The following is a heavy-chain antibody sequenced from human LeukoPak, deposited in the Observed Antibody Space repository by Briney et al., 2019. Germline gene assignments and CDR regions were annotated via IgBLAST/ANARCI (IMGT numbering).Heavy chain of an antibody. V-gene: IGHV3-7*01. D-gene: IGHD3-3*01. CDR1: GFTFSSYW. Sequence: PGGSLRLSCAASGFTFSSYWVSCVRDAPGEGGESGANIKNRRSERYYVDSLKGRYTIYRDNAKNSLSMPMNSPRAEDTAVYYCARENVSDFWSGYYYYYYYMDVWGKGTTVTVSS. CDR2: IKNRRSER. J-gene: IGHJ6*03. CDR3: ARENVSDFWSGYYYYYYYMDV.